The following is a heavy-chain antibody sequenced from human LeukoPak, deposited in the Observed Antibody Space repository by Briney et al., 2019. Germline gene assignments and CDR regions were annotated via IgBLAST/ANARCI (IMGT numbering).Heavy chain of an antibody. J-gene: IGHJ6*03. Sequence: GGSLRLSCAASGFTFSSYSMNWVRQAPGKGLEWVSYISSSSSTIYYADSVKGRFTISRDNAKNSLYLQMNSLRAEDTAVYYCAREERHYYYYMDVWGKGTTVTVSS. V-gene: IGHV3-48*01. D-gene: IGHD1-1*01. CDR3: AREERHYYYYMDV. CDR2: ISSSSSTI. CDR1: GFTFSSYS.